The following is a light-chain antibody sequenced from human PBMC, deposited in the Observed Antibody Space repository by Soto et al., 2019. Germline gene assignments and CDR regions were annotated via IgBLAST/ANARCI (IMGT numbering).Light chain of an antibody. CDR3: SSYTTTNTYV. J-gene: IGLJ1*01. CDR1: SSDVGGYNY. V-gene: IGLV2-14*01. CDR2: EVT. Sequence: QSVLTQPASVSGSPGQSITISCTGTSSDVGGYNYVSWYQQHPGKAPKVMIYEVTNRPSGISNRFSGSKSGNTASLTISGLQAEDEDDYYCSSYTTTNTYVFGTGTKLTVL.